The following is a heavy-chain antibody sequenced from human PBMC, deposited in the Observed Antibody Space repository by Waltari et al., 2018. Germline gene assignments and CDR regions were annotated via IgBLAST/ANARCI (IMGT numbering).Heavy chain of an antibody. J-gene: IGHJ6*03. CDR2: FDPEDGET. V-gene: IGHV1-24*01. CDR1: GSTLTQLS. CDR3: ATDSRRGSYYYMDV. D-gene: IGHD1-26*01. Sequence: QVQLVQSGAEVKKPGASVMVPCKVSGSTLTQLSMHWVRQAPGKGLECMGGFDPEDGETIYAQKFKGRVTMTEDTSTDTAYMELSSLRSEDTAVYYWATDSRRGSYYYMDVWGKGTTVTVSS.